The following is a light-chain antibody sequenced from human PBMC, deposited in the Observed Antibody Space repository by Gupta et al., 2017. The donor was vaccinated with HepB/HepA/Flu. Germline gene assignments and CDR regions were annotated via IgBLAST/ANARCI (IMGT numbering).Light chain of an antibody. J-gene: IGKJ3*01. CDR1: QDISNY. V-gene: IGKV1-33*01. Sequence: DIQMTQSPSSLSASVGDRVTITCQASQDISNYLNWYQQKPGKAPKLLIYDASNLETGVPSRFSGSGSVTDFTFTISSLQPEDFATYYCQQYDNLPLTFGHGTKVDIK. CDR3: QQYDNLPLT. CDR2: DAS.